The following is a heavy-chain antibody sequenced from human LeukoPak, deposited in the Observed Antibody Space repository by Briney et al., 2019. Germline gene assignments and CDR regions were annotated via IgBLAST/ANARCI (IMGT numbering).Heavy chain of an antibody. V-gene: IGHV3-7*01. D-gene: IGHD2-8*01. Sequence: GGSLRLSCAASGFTFTTYLMSWVRQAPGKGLEWGKNKRQGGSEKDYVDHVQGRFTIPRDNARNSLYLQMNSLRAEDTAVYYCGRGGLMMDVWGKGTTVTVCS. CDR1: GFTFTTYL. CDR2: KRQGGSEK. J-gene: IGHJ6*04. CDR3: GRGGLMMDV.